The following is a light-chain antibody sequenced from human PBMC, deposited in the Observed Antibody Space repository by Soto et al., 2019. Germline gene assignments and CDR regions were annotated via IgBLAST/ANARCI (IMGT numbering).Light chain of an antibody. CDR2: AAS. CDR3: QQLMSYPIT. V-gene: IGKV1-9*01. J-gene: IGKJ5*01. CDR1: QGISSY. Sequence: IQLTQSPSSLSASVGDRVTTTCRASQGISSYLAWYQQKPGKAPKLLIYAASTLQSGVPSRFSGSGSGTDFTLTISSLQPEDFATYYCQQLMSYPITFGQGTRLEIK.